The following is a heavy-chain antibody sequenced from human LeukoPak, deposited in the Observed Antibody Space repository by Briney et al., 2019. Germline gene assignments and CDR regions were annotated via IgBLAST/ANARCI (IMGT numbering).Heavy chain of an antibody. D-gene: IGHD1-14*01. CDR3: ARAEIRLKRVDP. CDR2: INHSGST. Sequence: SETLSLTCAVYGGSFSGYYWSWIRQPPGKGLEWIGEINHSGSTNYNPSLKSRVTISVDTSKNQFSLKLSSVTAADTAVYYCARAEIRLKRVDPWGQGTLVTVSS. V-gene: IGHV4-34*01. J-gene: IGHJ5*02. CDR1: GGSFSGYY.